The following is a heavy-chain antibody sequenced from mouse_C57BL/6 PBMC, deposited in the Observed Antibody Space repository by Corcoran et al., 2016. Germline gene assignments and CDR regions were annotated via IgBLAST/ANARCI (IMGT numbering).Heavy chain of an antibody. V-gene: IGHV1-85*01. CDR1: GYTFTDYY. CDR2: IYPRDGST. CDR3: ARWYGYDGLYAMDY. J-gene: IGHJ4*01. D-gene: IGHD2-2*01. Sequence: VPLQQSGPELVKPGASVKMSCKASGYTFTDYYMHWVKQRPGQGLEWIGWIYPRDGSTKYNEKFKGKATLTVDTSSSTAYMELHSLTSEDSAVYFCARWYGYDGLYAMDYWGQGTSVTVSS.